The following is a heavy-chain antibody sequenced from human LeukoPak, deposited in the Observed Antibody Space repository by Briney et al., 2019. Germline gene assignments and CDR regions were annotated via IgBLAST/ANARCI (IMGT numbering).Heavy chain of an antibody. CDR1: GGSISSSSYY. CDR3: ARSSVTVAVDY. J-gene: IGHJ4*02. Sequence: SETLSLTCTVSGGSISSSSYYWGWIRQPPGKGLEWIGSIYYSGSTYYNPSLKSRVTIPVDTSKNQFSLKLSSVTAADTAVYYCARSSVTVAVDYWGQGTLVTVSS. CDR2: IYYSGST. D-gene: IGHD6-19*01. V-gene: IGHV4-39*01.